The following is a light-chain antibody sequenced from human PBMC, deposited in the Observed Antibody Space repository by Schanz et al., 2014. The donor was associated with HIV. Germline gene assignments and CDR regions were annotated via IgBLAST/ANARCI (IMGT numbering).Light chain of an antibody. V-gene: IGKV1-27*01. CDR2: AAS. J-gene: IGKJ3*01. CDR3: QNYNGAPVT. Sequence: DIQLPQSPSSLSASVGDRVTITCRASQGMSNDLAWYPQKPGKVPKLLSYAASTLQSGVPSRFSGSGSGTDFTLTISSLQPEDVATYYCQNYNGAPVTFGPGTKVDIK. CDR1: QGMSND.